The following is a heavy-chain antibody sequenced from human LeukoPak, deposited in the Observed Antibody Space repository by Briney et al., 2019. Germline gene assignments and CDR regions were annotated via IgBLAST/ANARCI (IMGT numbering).Heavy chain of an antibody. J-gene: IGHJ6*02. CDR3: ARGRLSGSYSDYYYYGMDV. CDR2: IWYDGSNK. V-gene: IGHV3-33*01. Sequence: PGGSLRLSCAASGFTFSSYGMHWVRQAPGKGLEWVAVIWYDGSNKYYADSVKGRFTISRDNSKNTLYLQMNSLRAEDTAVYYCARGRLSGSYSDYYYYGMDVWGQGTTVTVSS. D-gene: IGHD1-26*01. CDR1: GFTFSSYG.